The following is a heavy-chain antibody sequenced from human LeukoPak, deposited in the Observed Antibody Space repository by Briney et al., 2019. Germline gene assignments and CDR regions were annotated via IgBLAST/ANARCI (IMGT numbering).Heavy chain of an antibody. J-gene: IGHJ2*01. V-gene: IGHV4-31*03. Sequence: PSQTLSLTCTVSGGSISSGGYYWSWIRQHPGKGLEWIGYIYYSGSTYYNPSLKSRVTISVDTSKNQFSLKLNSVTAADTAMYYCARDRYTVVSWYFDLWGRGTLVTVSS. D-gene: IGHD4-23*01. CDR1: GGSISSGGYY. CDR2: IYYSGST. CDR3: ARDRYTVVSWYFDL.